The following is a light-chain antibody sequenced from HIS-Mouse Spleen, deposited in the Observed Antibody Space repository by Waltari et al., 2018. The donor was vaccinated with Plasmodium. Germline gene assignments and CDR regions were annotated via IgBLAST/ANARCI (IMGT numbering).Light chain of an antibody. V-gene: IGLV3-25*03. CDR2: KDS. CDR1: ALPKQY. J-gene: IGLJ3*02. CDR3: QSADSSGTPNWV. Sequence: SYELTQPPSVSVSPGQTARITCSGDALPKQYAYWYQQKPGKAPVLVIYKDSERPPGIPERFSGSSSGTTVTLTISGVQAEDEADYYCQSADSSGTPNWVFGGGTKLTVL.